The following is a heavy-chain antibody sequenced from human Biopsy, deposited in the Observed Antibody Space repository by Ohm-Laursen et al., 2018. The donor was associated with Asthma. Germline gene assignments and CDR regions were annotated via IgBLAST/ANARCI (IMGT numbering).Heavy chain of an antibody. V-gene: IGHV1-69*13. CDR1: GGTFNTYV. J-gene: IGHJ4*02. D-gene: IGHD6-19*01. Sequence: VKISCKSLGGTFNTYVIGWVRQAPGQGLEWMGGINSVFGTTTYPQKFQDRVTITADDSTCTVYMELNSLRAEDTAVYYCAREGIAVAHFDYWGQGTLVTVSS. CDR2: INSVFGTT. CDR3: AREGIAVAHFDY.